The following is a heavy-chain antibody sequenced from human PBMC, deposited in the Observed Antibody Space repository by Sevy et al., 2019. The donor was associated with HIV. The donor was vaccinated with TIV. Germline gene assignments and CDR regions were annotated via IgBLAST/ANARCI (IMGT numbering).Heavy chain of an antibody. Sequence: ASVKVSCKASGYTFTSYGISWVRQAPGQGLEWMGWISAYNGNTNFAQKLQARVTMTTDTSTSTAYMELRSLRSDDTAVYYCARDPLGYCISTSCQHDAFDIWGQWTMVTVSS. CDR2: ISAYNGNT. D-gene: IGHD2-2*01. CDR3: ARDPLGYCISTSCQHDAFDI. V-gene: IGHV1-18*01. J-gene: IGHJ3*02. CDR1: GYTFTSYG.